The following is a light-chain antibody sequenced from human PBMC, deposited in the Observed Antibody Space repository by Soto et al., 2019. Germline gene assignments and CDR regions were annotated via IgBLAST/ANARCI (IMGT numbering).Light chain of an antibody. CDR1: QSISGW. V-gene: IGKV1-5*03. Sequence: DIQMTQSPSTLPASVGDTVTITCRASQSISGWLAWYQQKPGKAPKLLIYKASSLESGVPSRFRGSESGTEFTLTISSLQPDDLATYYCQQYNRYPYTFGQGTKLAIK. CDR3: QQYNRYPYT. CDR2: KAS. J-gene: IGKJ2*01.